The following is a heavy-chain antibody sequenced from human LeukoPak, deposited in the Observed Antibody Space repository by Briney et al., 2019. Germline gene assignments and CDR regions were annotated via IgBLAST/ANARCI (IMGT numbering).Heavy chain of an antibody. CDR3: ASGNYVWGSYRYTSFEY. V-gene: IGHV4-34*01. D-gene: IGHD3-16*02. CDR1: GGSFSGYY. CDR2: ISHSGST. J-gene: IGHJ4*02. Sequence: PSETLSLTCAVYGGSFSGYYWSWIRQPPGKGLEWIGEISHSGSTNYNPSLKSRVTISVDTSKNQFSLKLSSVTAADTAVYYCASGNYVWGSYRYTSFEYWGQGTLVTVSS.